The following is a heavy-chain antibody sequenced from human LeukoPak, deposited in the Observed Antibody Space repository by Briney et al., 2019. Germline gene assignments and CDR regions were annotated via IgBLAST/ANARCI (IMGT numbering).Heavy chain of an antibody. Sequence: PGGSLRLSCAASGFTFSSYRINWVRQAPGKGLEWVSYISSSSSTIYYADSVKGRFTISRDNSKNTLYLQMNSLRVEDTAVYYCARDRHIAAAGYYFDYWGQGTLVTVSS. CDR2: ISSSSSTI. J-gene: IGHJ4*02. CDR1: GFTFSSYR. D-gene: IGHD6-25*01. CDR3: ARDRHIAAAGYYFDY. V-gene: IGHV3-48*01.